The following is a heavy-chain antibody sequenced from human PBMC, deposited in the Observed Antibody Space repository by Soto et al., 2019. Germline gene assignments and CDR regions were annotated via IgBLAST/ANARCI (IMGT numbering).Heavy chain of an antibody. V-gene: IGHV4-30-4*01. CDR1: GGSISSGDFY. D-gene: IGHD2-15*01. CDR3: VRGGGYDSFDF. Sequence: PSETLSLTCTVSGGSISSGDFYWSWIRQPPGKGLELIGNIYYSGSTYYNPSLRSRASLSVDRTRNQFSLRLSSMTAADKAVYYCVRGGGYDSFDFWGQGIQVTVSS. CDR2: IYYSGST. J-gene: IGHJ4*02.